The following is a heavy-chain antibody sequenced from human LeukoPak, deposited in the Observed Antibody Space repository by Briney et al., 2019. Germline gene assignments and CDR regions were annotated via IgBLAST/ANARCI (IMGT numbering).Heavy chain of an antibody. CDR3: ARVFDS. CDR1: GGSVSTSDYY. V-gene: IGHV4-39*07. D-gene: IGHD3-3*01. Sequence: PSETLSLTCTVSGGSVSTSDYYWGWIRQSPVKGLEWIGDVFYTGKTNYNPSLRGRAAISIDTSKNQFSLKLTYVTAADSAVYYCARVFDSWGQGTLVTVSS. CDR2: VFYTGKT. J-gene: IGHJ4*02.